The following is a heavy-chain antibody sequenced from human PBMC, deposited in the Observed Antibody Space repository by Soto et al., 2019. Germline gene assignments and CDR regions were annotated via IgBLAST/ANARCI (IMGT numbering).Heavy chain of an antibody. CDR1: GGSISSYY. CDR2: IYYSGST. CDR3: ARSQTTVTSYDY. J-gene: IGHJ4*02. Sequence: SETLSLTCTVSGGSISSYYWSWIRQPPGKGLEWIGYIYYSGSTNYNPSLKSRVTISVDTSKNQFSLKLSSVTAADTAVYYCARSQTTVTSYDYSGQGTLVTVSS. V-gene: IGHV4-59*12. D-gene: IGHD4-17*01.